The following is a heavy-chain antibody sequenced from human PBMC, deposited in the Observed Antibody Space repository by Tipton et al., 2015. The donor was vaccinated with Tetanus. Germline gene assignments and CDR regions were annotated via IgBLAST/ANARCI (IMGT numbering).Heavy chain of an antibody. CDR2: ISPFNENV. CDR1: GYTFTHYG. J-gene: IGHJ5*02. Sequence: QVQLVQSGAEVKKPGASVKVSCKASGYTFTHYGVNWVRQAPGQGLEWMGWISPFNENVNYAEKFQGRPTMTTDGPTATVYMDLRGRGSDATAFYCCAGGGGLGPHEYFEHWGQGTLVTVSS. V-gene: IGHV1-18*01. D-gene: IGHD6-19*01. CDR3: AGGGGLGPHEYFEH.